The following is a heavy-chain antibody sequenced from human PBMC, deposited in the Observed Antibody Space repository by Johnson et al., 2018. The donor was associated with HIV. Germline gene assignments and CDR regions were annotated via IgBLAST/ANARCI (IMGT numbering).Heavy chain of an antibody. D-gene: IGHD3-16*01. J-gene: IGHJ3*02. CDR2: ISYDGSNK. Sequence: QVQLVESGGGLVKPGGSLRLSCAASGFTFSSYAMHWVRQAPGKGLEWVAVISYDGSNKYYADSVKGRFTISRDNSKNTLYLQMNSLRAEDTAVYYCANEGGDQDYAFDIWGQGTMVTVSS. CDR3: ANEGGDQDYAFDI. CDR1: GFTFSSYA. V-gene: IGHV3-30-3*02.